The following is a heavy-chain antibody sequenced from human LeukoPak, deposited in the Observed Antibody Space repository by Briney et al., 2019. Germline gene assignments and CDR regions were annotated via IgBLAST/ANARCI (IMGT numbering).Heavy chain of an antibody. D-gene: IGHD3-10*01. CDR3: STDSWFGDH. Sequence: GGSLRLSCAASGFTFSTAWMSWVRQAPGKGLEWVGRIKSKNDGGTTDYAAPVNGRFTISRDDSYNTVYLQMNSLKTEDTAAYYCSTDSWFGDHWGQGTLVTVSS. V-gene: IGHV3-15*01. CDR1: GFTFSTAW. CDR2: IKSKNDGGTT. J-gene: IGHJ4*02.